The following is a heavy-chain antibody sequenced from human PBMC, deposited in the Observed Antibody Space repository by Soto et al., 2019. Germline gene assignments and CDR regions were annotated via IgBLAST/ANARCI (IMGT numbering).Heavy chain of an antibody. Sequence: QVQLVESGGGEVQPGRSLTISCAASGFTFITYGMHWVRQTPGKWLEWVAVISYDGTNKFYSDSVKGRFTISRDNFKNPLTLQMNSLRADDTAVYSCAKDLQSYGDYDYYCYGMDVWGLGTRVTVSS. V-gene: IGHV3-30*18. CDR1: GFTFITYG. J-gene: IGHJ6*02. CDR2: ISYDGTNK. CDR3: AKDLQSYGDYDYYCYGMDV. D-gene: IGHD4-17*01.